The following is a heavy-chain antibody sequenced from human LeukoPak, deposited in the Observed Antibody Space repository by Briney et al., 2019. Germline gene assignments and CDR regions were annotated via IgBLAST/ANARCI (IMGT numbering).Heavy chain of an antibody. CDR2: IYYSGST. J-gene: IGHJ6*03. V-gene: IGHV4-59*01. Sequence: SETLSLTCTVSGGSISSYYWSWIRQPPGKGLEWIGYIYYSGSTNYNPSLKSRVTISVDTSKNQFSLKLSSVTAADTAVYYCARTSSGSYLWYYYYMDVWGKGTTVTVSS. CDR3: ARTSSGSYLWYYYYMDV. D-gene: IGHD1-26*01. CDR1: GGSISSYY.